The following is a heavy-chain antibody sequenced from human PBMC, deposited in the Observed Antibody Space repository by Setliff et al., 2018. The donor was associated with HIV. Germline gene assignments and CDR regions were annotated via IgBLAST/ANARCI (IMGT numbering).Heavy chain of an antibody. CDR1: GFTISYYG. Sequence: PGGSLRLSCVASGFTISYYGMHWVRQAPGKGLEWVAVISHDGGNKYYADSVKGRFTISGDNSKNTLYLQMNSLRVEDTAVYYCARPSRYNSAWYERGGFDYWGQGTLVTVSS. CDR2: ISHDGGNK. V-gene: IGHV3-30*03. J-gene: IGHJ4*02. CDR3: ARPSRYNSAWYERGGFDY. D-gene: IGHD6-19*01.